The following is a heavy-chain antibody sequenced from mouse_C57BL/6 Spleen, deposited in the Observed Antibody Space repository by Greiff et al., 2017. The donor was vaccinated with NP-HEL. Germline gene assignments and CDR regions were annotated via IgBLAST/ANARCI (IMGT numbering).Heavy chain of an antibody. V-gene: IGHV1-82*01. J-gene: IGHJ3*01. CDR2: IYPGDGDT. Sequence: VQLQESGPELVKPGASVKISCKASGYAFSSSWMNWVKQRPGKGLEWIGRIYPGDGDTNYNGKFKGKATLTADKSSSTAYMQLSSLTSEDSAVYFCAPDGYYVPFAYWGQETLVTVSA. CDR1: GYAFSSSW. CDR3: APDGYYVPFAY. D-gene: IGHD2-3*01.